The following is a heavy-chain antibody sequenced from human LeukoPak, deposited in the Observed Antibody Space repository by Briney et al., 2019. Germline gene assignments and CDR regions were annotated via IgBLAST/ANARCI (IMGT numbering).Heavy chain of an antibody. CDR3: ALAGGTTIDAFDI. V-gene: IGHV4-4*07. Sequence: SETLSLTCTVSGGSISSYYWSWIRQPAGKGLEWIGRTCTSGSTNYNPSLKSRVTMSVDTSKNQFSLKLSSVTAADTAVYYCALAGGTTIDAFDIWSQGTMVTVSS. CDR1: GGSISSYY. CDR2: TCTSGST. J-gene: IGHJ3*02. D-gene: IGHD1-14*01.